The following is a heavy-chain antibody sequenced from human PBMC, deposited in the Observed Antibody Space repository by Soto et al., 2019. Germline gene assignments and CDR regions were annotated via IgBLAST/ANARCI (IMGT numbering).Heavy chain of an antibody. Sequence: ASVKVACKASGYTFTSYGISWVRQAPGQGLEGMGWISAYNGNTNYAQKLQGRVTMTTDTSTSTAYMELSSLRSDDTAVYYCAREGQWLVISAFYIWGQGTVVTVSS. J-gene: IGHJ3*02. CDR1: GYTFTSYG. CDR3: AREGQWLVISAFYI. CDR2: ISAYNGNT. D-gene: IGHD6-19*01. V-gene: IGHV1-18*01.